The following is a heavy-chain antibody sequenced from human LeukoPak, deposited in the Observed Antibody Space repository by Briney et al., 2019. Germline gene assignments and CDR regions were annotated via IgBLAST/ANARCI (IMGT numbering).Heavy chain of an antibody. Sequence: PGGSLRLSCAASGFTFSDYYMSWIREAPGQGLEWVSYISSSGSTIYYADSVKGRFTISRDNAKNTLYLQMNSLRAEDTAVYYCAREGGYSSSWFLANTYYYYYYMDVWGKGTTVTVSS. CDR2: ISSSGSTI. J-gene: IGHJ6*03. D-gene: IGHD6-13*01. CDR1: GFTFSDYY. CDR3: AREGGYSSSWFLANTYYYYYYMDV. V-gene: IGHV3-11*04.